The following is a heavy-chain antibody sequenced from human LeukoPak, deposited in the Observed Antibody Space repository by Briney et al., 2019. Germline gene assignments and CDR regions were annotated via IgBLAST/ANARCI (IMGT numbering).Heavy chain of an antibody. D-gene: IGHD2-2*01. V-gene: IGHV3-53*01. CDR2: IYPDGRA. CDR3: ARGRMPNGADN. CDR1: GFIVSDNY. J-gene: IGHJ4*02. Sequence: GGSLRLSCVASGFIVSDNYMSWIRQAPGKEPQWVSLIYPDGRAFYADSVKGRFTISRDNSRNTLYLQMNSLRADDTALYYCARGRMPNGADNWGQGTLVTVSS.